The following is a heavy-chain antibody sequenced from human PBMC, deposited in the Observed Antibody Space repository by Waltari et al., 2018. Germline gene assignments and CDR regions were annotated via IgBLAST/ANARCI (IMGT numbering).Heavy chain of an antibody. D-gene: IGHD6-19*01. J-gene: IGHJ4*02. CDR2: ISGGAIDI. V-gene: IGHV3-23*04. CDR1: GFTFSSYA. Sequence: EVQLVESGGTLVQPGGSLRLSCAASGFTFSSYAMAWLRQAPGKGLEWVSRISGGAIDIYYSDSVKGRFSISRDNSKNTLYLQMNNLRGEDSAVYYCAKDGWAGAYDSWGQGTLVTVSS. CDR3: AKDGWAGAYDS.